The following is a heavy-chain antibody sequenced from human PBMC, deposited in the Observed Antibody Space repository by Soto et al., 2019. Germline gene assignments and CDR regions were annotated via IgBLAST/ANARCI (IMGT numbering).Heavy chain of an antibody. CDR1: GGSVSSGSYY. Sequence: KTSETLSLTCTVSGGSVSSGSYYWSWIRQPPGKGLEWIGYIYYSGSTIYNPSLKSRVTISVDTSKNQFSLKRSSGTAADTAVYYCAREGVIGSSSWYGSWFDPWGKGTLVTV. CDR2: IYYSGST. D-gene: IGHD6-13*01. J-gene: IGHJ5*02. CDR3: AREGVIGSSSWYGSWFDP. V-gene: IGHV4-61*01.